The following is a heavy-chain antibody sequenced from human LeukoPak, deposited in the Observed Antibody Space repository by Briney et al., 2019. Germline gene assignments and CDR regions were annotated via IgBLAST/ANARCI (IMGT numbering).Heavy chain of an antibody. CDR3: AKATGTNANDAFDI. CDR1: GFTFDDYA. V-gene: IGHV3-9*01. Sequence: PGRSLRLSCAASGFTFDDYAMHWVRQAPGKGLEWVSGISWNSGSIGYADSVKGRFTISRENAKNSLYLQMNSLRAEDTALYYCAKATGTNANDAFDIWGQGTMVTVSS. D-gene: IGHD1-7*01. CDR2: ISWNSGSI. J-gene: IGHJ3*02.